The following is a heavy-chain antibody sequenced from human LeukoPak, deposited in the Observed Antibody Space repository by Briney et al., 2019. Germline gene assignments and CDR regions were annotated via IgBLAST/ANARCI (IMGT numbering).Heavy chain of an antibody. CDR3: AKEKGRWLQLHYFDY. CDR2: ISGSGGST. D-gene: IGHD5-24*01. Sequence: GGSLRLSCAASGFTFSSYAMSWVRQAPGKGLEWVSAISGSGGSTYYADSVKGRFTGSRDNSKNTLYLQMNSLRAEDTAVYYCAKEKGRWLQLHYFDYWGQGTLVTVSS. V-gene: IGHV3-23*01. CDR1: GFTFSSYA. J-gene: IGHJ4*02.